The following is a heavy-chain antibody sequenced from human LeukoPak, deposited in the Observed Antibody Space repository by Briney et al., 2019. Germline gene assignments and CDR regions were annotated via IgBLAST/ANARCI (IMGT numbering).Heavy chain of an antibody. J-gene: IGHJ4*02. Sequence: SETLSLTCTVSGGSISSYYWSWIRQPAGKGLEWIGRIYTSGSTNYNPSLKSRVTMSVDTSKNQFSLKLSSVTAADTAVYYCAREGADCSSTSCYRLFDYWGQGTLVTVPS. D-gene: IGHD2-2*01. CDR1: GGSISSYY. CDR2: IYTSGST. V-gene: IGHV4-4*07. CDR3: AREGADCSSTSCYRLFDY.